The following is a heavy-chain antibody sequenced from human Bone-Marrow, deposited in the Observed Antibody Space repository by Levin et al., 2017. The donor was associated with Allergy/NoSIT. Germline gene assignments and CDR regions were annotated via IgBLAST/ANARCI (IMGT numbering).Heavy chain of an antibody. V-gene: IGHV4-59*01. CDR1: GGSISSYY. CDR2: IYYSGST. Sequence: SQTLSLTCTVSGGSISSYYWSWIRQPPGKGLEWIGYIYYSGSTNYNPSLKSRVTISVDTSKNQFSLKLSSVTAADTAVYYCARVSDIVVGAFDYWGQGTLVTVSS. D-gene: IGHD2-15*01. J-gene: IGHJ4*02. CDR3: ARVSDIVVGAFDY.